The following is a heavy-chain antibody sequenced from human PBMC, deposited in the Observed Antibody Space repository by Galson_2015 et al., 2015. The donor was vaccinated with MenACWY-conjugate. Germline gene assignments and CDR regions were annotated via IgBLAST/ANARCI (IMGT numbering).Heavy chain of an antibody. V-gene: IGHV4-61*08. CDR3: ARAEWQLRTDYYYYYMDV. CDR1: GGSVGSGGHY. D-gene: IGHD1-26*01. J-gene: IGHJ6*03. CDR2: IYYSGST. Sequence: ETLSLTCTVSGGSVGSGGHYWSWIRQPPGKGLEWIGYIYYSGSTDYDPSLNSRVTISIDTSKNQFSLNLRSVTAADTAMYYCARAEWQLRTDYYYYYMDVWGKGTAVTVSS.